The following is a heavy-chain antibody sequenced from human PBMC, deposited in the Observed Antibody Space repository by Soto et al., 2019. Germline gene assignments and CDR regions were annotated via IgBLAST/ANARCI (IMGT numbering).Heavy chain of an antibody. J-gene: IGHJ6*02. CDR1: GFTFSGSA. V-gene: IGHV3-73*02. D-gene: IGHD6-19*01. Sequence: EVQLVESGGGLVQPGGSLKLSCAASGFTFSGSAMHWVRQASGKGLEWVGRIRSKANSYATAYAASVKGRFTISRDDSKNTAYLQMNSLKTEDTDVYYCTTQLLISVAGTSYGMDVWGQGTTVTVSS. CDR2: IRSKANSYAT. CDR3: TTQLLISVAGTSYGMDV.